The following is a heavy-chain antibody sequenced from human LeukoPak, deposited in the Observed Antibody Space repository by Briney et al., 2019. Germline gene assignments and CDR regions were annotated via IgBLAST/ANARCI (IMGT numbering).Heavy chain of an antibody. CDR3: AKSVASDAY. CDR1: GFNFDNFA. J-gene: IGHJ4*02. D-gene: IGHD5-12*01. Sequence: GKSLTLSCVVSGFNFDNFAMHWVRQPLGKGLEWVAVISYDGNNEYYADSVKGRFTISRDNSKNMLYLQMNSLRPEDTAVYYCAKSVASDAYWGQGTLVTVSS. CDR2: ISYDGNNE. V-gene: IGHV3-30*18.